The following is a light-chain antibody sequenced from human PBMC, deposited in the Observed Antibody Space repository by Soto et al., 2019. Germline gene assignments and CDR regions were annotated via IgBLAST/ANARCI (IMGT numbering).Light chain of an antibody. CDR1: SSDVGQYNR. J-gene: IGLJ3*02. CDR2: EVN. Sequence: QSALTQPPSVSGSPGQSVTISCTGTSSDVGQYNRVSWYQQSPGTAPKLLIYEVNYRPSGVPDRFSGSKSGNTASLTISGLQAEDEADYYCSLCTTNNTLFGGGTKLTVL. V-gene: IGLV2-18*01. CDR3: SLCTTNNTL.